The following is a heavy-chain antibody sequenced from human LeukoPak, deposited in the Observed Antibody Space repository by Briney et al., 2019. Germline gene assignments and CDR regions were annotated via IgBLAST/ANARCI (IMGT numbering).Heavy chain of an antibody. CDR3: ATSVQGTLQDYYGSGPDAFDI. CDR1: GGSISSSNYY. Sequence: SETLSLTCTVSGGSISSSNYYWGWIRQPPGKGLGCIGSIYYSARTYYNPSLKSRVTISVDTSKNQLSLKLSSVTAADTAVYYCATSVQGTLQDYYGSGPDAFDIWGQGTMVTVSS. V-gene: IGHV4-39*07. CDR2: IYYSART. J-gene: IGHJ3*02. D-gene: IGHD3-10*01.